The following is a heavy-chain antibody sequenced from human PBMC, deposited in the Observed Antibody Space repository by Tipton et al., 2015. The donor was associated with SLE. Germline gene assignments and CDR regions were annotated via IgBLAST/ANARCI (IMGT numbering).Heavy chain of an antibody. V-gene: IGHV4-34*01. CDR1: GESLSDHY. CDR3: ASGGRWGY. J-gene: IGHJ4*02. Sequence: TLSLTCAVYGESLSDHYWNWIRQPPGKGLEWIGEINHSGSTNYNPSLKSRVTISVDTSRNQFSLRMNSVTAADTAVYYCASGGRWGYWGQGTLVTVSS. D-gene: IGHD4-23*01. CDR2: INHSGST.